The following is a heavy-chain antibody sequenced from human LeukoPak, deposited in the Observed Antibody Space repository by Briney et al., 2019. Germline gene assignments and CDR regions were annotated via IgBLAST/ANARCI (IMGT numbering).Heavy chain of an antibody. J-gene: IGHJ4*02. D-gene: IGHD2-8*01. CDR1: GFTFSSYG. V-gene: IGHV3-33*01. Sequence: SGGSLRLSCAASGFTFSSYGMHWVRQAPDKGLEWVAVIWYDGSNKYYADSVKGRFTISRDNSKKTLYLQMNSLRAEDTAVYYCARDRWSLGGSFDYWGQGTLVTVSS. CDR2: IWYDGSNK. CDR3: ARDRWSLGGSFDY.